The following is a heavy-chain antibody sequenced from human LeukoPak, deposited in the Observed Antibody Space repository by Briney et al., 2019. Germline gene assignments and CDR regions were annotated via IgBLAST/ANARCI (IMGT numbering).Heavy chain of an antibody. D-gene: IGHD2-21*01. CDR1: GFSFGNYA. V-gene: IGHV3-23*01. Sequence: PGGSLRLSCAASGFSFGNYAMSWVRQAPGKGVQWVSQISGTGGATWYAGFARDRFTISRDNSKKTLYLQMSGLRVEDTAMYYCVKDPRDTYGTNWFVSWGQGTLLIVSS. CDR3: VKDPRDTYGTNWFVS. CDR2: ISGTGGAT. J-gene: IGHJ5*01.